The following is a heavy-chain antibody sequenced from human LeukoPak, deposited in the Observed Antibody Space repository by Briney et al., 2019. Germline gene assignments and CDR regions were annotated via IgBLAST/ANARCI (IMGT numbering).Heavy chain of an antibody. D-gene: IGHD2-21*02. CDR2: IIPIFGTA. V-gene: IGHV1-69*05. J-gene: IGHJ4*02. Sequence: ASVKVSCKASGGTFSRYAISWVRQAPGQGLEWMGRIIPIFGTANYAQKFQGRVTITTDESTSTAYIELSSLRSEDTAVYYCASSPGVGIVVVTATTLYFDYWGPGTLVTVSS. CDR3: ASSPGVGIVVVTATTLYFDY. CDR1: GGTFSRYA.